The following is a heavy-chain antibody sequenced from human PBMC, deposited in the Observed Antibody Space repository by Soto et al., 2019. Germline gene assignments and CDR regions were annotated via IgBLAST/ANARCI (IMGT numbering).Heavy chain of an antibody. CDR2: ISSSSTTI. J-gene: IGHJ4*02. V-gene: IGHV3-48*01. Sequence: EVQLVESGGGLVQPGGSLRLSCAASGFTFSAFSMNWVRQASGKGLEWVSYISSSSTTIYYADSVKGRFTISRDNAENSLHLQVNSLRAEDTAVYYCARGSPLDHWGQGTPVTVSS. CDR1: GFTFSAFS. CDR3: ARGSPLDH.